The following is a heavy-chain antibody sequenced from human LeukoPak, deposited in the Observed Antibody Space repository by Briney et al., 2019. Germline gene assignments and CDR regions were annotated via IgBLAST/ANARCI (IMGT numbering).Heavy chain of an antibody. V-gene: IGHV1-69*13. CDR3: AKGATYCSSTSCPDAFDI. Sequence: ASVKVSCKASGGTFSSYAISWVRQAPGQGLEWTGGIIPIFGTANYAQKFQGRVTIPADESTSTAYMELSSLRAEDTAVYYCAKGATYCSSTSCPDAFDIWGQGTMVTVSS. D-gene: IGHD2-2*01. J-gene: IGHJ3*02. CDR1: GGTFSSYA. CDR2: IIPIFGTA.